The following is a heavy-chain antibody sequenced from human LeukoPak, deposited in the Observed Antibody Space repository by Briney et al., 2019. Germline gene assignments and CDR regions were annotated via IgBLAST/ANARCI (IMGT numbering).Heavy chain of an antibody. D-gene: IGHD3-22*01. Sequence: GGSLRLSCAASGFTVSSNYMSWVRQAPGKGLEWVPVIYSGGSTYYADSVKGRFTISRDNSKNTLYLQMNSLRAEDTAVYYCTRDSYYYDSSGHICWGQGTLVTVSS. V-gene: IGHV3-53*01. CDR3: TRDSYYYDSSGHIC. CDR1: GFTVSSNY. J-gene: IGHJ4*02. CDR2: IYSGGST.